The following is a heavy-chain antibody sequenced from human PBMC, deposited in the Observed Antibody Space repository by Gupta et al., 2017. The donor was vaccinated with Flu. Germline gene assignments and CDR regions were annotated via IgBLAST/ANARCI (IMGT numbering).Heavy chain of an antibody. V-gene: IGHV4-59*01. J-gene: IGHJ3*02. D-gene: IGHD2-2*03. CDR2: IHHTGRT. CDR3: ARESEYSESGGYFEDVCDI. CDR1: SNYY. Sequence: SNYYWSWIRQPPGRGPEWIGYIHHTGRTNQNPSLRSRVTISVDTSKYQASLRLTSVTAEDTAVYYCARESEYSESGGYFEDVCDIWGRGTMVTGSS.